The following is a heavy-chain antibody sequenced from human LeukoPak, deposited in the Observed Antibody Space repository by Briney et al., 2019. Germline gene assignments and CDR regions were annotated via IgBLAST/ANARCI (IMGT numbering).Heavy chain of an antibody. CDR1: GFTVSSNS. V-gene: IGHV3-53*01. CDR3: AKDPDSSGSVTGWFDP. D-gene: IGHD3-22*01. Sequence: GRSLRLSCTVSGFTVSSNSMSWVRQAPGKGLEWVSFIYSDNTHYSDSVKGRFTISRDNSKNTLYLQMNSLRAEDTAVYYCAKDPDSSGSVTGWFDPWGQGTLVTVSS. CDR2: IYSDNT. J-gene: IGHJ5*02.